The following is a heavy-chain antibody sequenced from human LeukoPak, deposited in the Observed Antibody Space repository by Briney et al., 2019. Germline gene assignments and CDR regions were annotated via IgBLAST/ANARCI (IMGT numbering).Heavy chain of an antibody. J-gene: IGHJ3*02. Sequence: ASVKVSCKASGYTFTSYGISWVRQAPGQGLEWMGGIIPIFGTANYAQKFQGRVTITADESTSTAYMELSSLRSEDTAVYYCARVSPATDAFDIWGQGTMVTVSS. V-gene: IGHV1-69*13. CDR2: IIPIFGTA. D-gene: IGHD2-2*01. CDR1: GYTFTSYG. CDR3: ARVSPATDAFDI.